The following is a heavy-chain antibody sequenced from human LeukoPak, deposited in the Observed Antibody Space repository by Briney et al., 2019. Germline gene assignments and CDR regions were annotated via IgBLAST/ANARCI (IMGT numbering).Heavy chain of an antibody. CDR1: GDSVSSNSAA. J-gene: IGHJ6*02. CDR2: TYYRSKWYN. CDR3: ARVSATMVIEDPADAALVYYYYYGMDV. V-gene: IGHV6-1*01. Sequence: SQTLSLTCAISGDSVSSNSAAWNWTRQSPSRGLEWLGRTYYRSKWYNDYAVSVKSRITINPDTSKNQFSLQLNSVTPEDTAVYYCARVSATMVIEDPADAALVYYYYYGMDVWGQGTTVTVSS. D-gene: IGHD2-21*01.